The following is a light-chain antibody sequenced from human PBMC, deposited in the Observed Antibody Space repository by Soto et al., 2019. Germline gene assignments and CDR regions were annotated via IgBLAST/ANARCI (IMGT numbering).Light chain of an antibody. CDR3: QQYAISPNT. V-gene: IGKV3-20*01. J-gene: IGKJ5*01. Sequence: EIVLTKSPGTLSLSPEERANLSCRASQSVSNNYLAWYQQKPGQAPRLLIYGASSRATGVPDRFSGSGSGTDFTLTISRLEPEDFAVYYCQQYAISPNTFGQGTRLEIK. CDR2: GAS. CDR1: QSVSNNY.